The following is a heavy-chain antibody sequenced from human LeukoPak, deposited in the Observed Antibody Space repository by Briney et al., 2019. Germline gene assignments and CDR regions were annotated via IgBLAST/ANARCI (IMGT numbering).Heavy chain of an antibody. CDR3: ARIAVTGYFAY. D-gene: IGHD6-19*01. V-gene: IGHV4-59*01. CDR1: GGSISSYY. Sequence: SETLSLTCTVSGGSISSYYWSWIRQPPGKGLEWIGYIYYSGSTNYNPSLKSRVIISVDTSQTQSSLKLSSAPAADTVLSYCARIAVTGYFAYWGDGTLVTVSS. CDR2: IYYSGST. J-gene: IGHJ4*01.